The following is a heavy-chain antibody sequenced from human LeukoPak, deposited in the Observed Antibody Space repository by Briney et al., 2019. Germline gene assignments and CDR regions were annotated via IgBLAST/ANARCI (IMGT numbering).Heavy chain of an antibody. J-gene: IGHJ3*02. CDR1: GYTFTGYY. CDR3: ARDQGIAVAGIDAFDI. CDR2: INPNSGGT. V-gene: IGHV1-2*02. Sequence: ASVKVSCKASGYTFTGYYMHWVRQAPGQGLEWMGWINPNSGGTNYAQKFQGRVTMTRDTSISTAYMELSRLRSDDTAVYYCARDQGIAVAGIDAFDIWGQGTMVTVSS. D-gene: IGHD6-19*01.